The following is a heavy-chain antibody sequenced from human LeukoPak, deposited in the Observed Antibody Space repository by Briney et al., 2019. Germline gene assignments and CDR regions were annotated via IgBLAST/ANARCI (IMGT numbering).Heavy chain of an antibody. Sequence: KTSETLSLTCSVSGXSVSSYYWSWIRQSPGKGLEWIGYIHNSGRTNYNPSLKSRVTGFVDTSKNQVSLRLSSVTAAATAVYYCARHGTISSESYFDYWGQGALVTVSS. D-gene: IGHD1-14*01. CDR3: ARHGTISSESYFDY. J-gene: IGHJ4*02. V-gene: IGHV4-59*08. CDR1: GXSVSSYY. CDR2: IHNSGRT.